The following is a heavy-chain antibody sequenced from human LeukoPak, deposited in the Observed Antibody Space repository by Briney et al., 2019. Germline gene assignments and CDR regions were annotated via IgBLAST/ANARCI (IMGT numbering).Heavy chain of an antibody. CDR1: GFTFSSYG. J-gene: IGHJ4*02. V-gene: IGHV3-33*01. Sequence: HPGGSLRLSCAASGFTFSSYGMHWVRQAPGKGLEWVATIWYEGSNKNYADSVKGRLTISRDNSKNTLYLEMNSLRAEDTAVYYCAREWRSGNHYNGPLGYWGQGTLVTVSS. CDR3: AREWRSGNHYNGPLGY. CDR2: IWYEGSNK. D-gene: IGHD3-10*01.